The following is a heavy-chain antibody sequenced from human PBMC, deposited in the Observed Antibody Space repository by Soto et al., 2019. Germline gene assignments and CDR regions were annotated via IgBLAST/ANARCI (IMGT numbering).Heavy chain of an antibody. D-gene: IGHD4-4*01. CDR2: IYYSGST. V-gene: IGHV4-59*08. CDR1: GGSISSYY. J-gene: IGHJ6*03. CDR3: ARHVTSDTDGAYYYYYYMDV. Sequence: SETLSLTCTVSGGSISSYYWSWIRQPPGKGLEWIGYIYYSGSTNYNPSLKSRVTISVDTSKNQFSLKLSSVTAADTAVYYCARHVTSDTDGAYYYYYYMDVWGKGTTVTVSS.